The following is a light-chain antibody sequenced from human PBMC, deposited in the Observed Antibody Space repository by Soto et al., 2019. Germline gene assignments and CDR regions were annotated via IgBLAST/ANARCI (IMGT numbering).Light chain of an antibody. CDR2: EVS. Sequence: QSVLTQPASVSGSPGQSITISCTGTSSDIGAYTYVSWYQQHPGKAPKLMIYEVSNRPSGVSNRFSGSKSGNTASLTISGLQAEDEGDYYCCSYAGSYTFVFGTGTKVTVL. CDR1: SSDIGAYTY. J-gene: IGLJ1*01. V-gene: IGLV2-14*01. CDR3: CSYAGSYTFV.